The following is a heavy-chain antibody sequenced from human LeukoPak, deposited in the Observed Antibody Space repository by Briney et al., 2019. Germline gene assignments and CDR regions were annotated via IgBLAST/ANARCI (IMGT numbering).Heavy chain of an antibody. CDR3: VTAGGSGSYGRFDP. V-gene: IGHV3-74*01. CDR1: GFMFSAYW. CDR2: INTDGTTT. Sequence: GGSLRLSCAAAGFMFSAYWMHWVRQTPGKGLGWVSRINTDGTTTNYADSVKGRFTIFRDNAKNTVYLQMNSLRDEDTAVYYCVTAGGSGSYGRFDPWGQGTLVSVSS. J-gene: IGHJ5*02. D-gene: IGHD3-10*01.